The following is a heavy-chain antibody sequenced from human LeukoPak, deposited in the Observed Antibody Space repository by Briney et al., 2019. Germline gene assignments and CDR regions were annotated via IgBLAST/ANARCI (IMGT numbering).Heavy chain of an antibody. CDR3: ARDAAFGGIFDY. Sequence: KPSETLSLTXTVSGGSISSYYWSWIRQPPGKGLEWIGYIYYSGSTNYNPSLKGRVTISVDTSKNQFSLKLSSVTAADTAVYYCARDAAFGGIFDYWGQGTLVTVSS. CDR2: IYYSGST. CDR1: GGSISSYY. J-gene: IGHJ4*02. V-gene: IGHV4-59*01. D-gene: IGHD3-3*01.